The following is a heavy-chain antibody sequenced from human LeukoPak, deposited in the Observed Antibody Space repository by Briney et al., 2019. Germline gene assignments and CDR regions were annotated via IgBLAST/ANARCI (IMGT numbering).Heavy chain of an antibody. CDR2: IYTSGST. D-gene: IGHD2-2*02. V-gene: IGHV4-61*02. Sequence: SETLSLTRTVSGGSISSGSYYWSWIRQPAGKGLEWIGRIYTSGSTNYNPSLKSRVTISVGTSKNQFSLKLSSVTAADTAVYYCAREIGVRYCSSTSCYTPYYYYGMDVWGQGTTVTVSS. CDR1: GGSISSGSYY. J-gene: IGHJ6*02. CDR3: AREIGVRYCSSTSCYTPYYYYGMDV.